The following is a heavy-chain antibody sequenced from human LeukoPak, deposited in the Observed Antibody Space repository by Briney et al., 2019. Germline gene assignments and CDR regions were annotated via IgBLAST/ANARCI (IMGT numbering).Heavy chain of an antibody. CDR2: INPNSGGT. CDR1: GYTFTGYY. D-gene: IGHD3-22*01. Sequence: ASVKVSCKASGYTFTGYYMHWVRQAPGQGLEWMGWINPNSGGTNYAQKFQGRVTMTRDTSISTAYMELSRLRSDDTAVYYCARGQNPYYYDSSGLMAPFYWGQGTLVTVSS. CDR3: ARGQNPYYYDSSGLMAPFY. J-gene: IGHJ4*02. V-gene: IGHV1-2*02.